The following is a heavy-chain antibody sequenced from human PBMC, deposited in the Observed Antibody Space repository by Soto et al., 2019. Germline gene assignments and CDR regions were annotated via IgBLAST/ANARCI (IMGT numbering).Heavy chain of an antibody. V-gene: IGHV3-23*01. CDR3: VKDTSSSPYYMDV. CDR1: GFTFSNFA. CDR2: ITCSTGST. Sequence: EVQVLESGGGSVQPGGSLRLSCAASGFTFSNFAMGWVRHAPGKGLEWVSEITCSTGSTYYADSVRGRFFISRDNSKNTLHLQMNSLRVEDTAVYYCVKDTSSSPYYMDVWGKGTTVTVSS. D-gene: IGHD2-2*01. J-gene: IGHJ6*03.